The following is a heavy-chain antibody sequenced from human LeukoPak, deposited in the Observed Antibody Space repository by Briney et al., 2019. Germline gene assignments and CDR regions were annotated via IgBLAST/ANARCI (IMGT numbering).Heavy chain of an antibody. CDR3: AKDSQYYYDSSGYYGD. V-gene: IGHV3-23*01. J-gene: IGHJ4*02. Sequence: PGGSLRLSCAASGFTFSSYAMSWVRQAPGKGLEWVSYISSSGSTIYYADSVKGRFTISRDNSKNTLYLQMNSLRAEDTAVYYCAKDSQYYYDSSGYYGDWGQGTLVTVSS. CDR2: ISSSGSTI. D-gene: IGHD3-22*01. CDR1: GFTFSSYA.